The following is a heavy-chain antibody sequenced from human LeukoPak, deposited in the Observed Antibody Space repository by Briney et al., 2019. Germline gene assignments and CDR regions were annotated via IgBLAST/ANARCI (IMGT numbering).Heavy chain of an antibody. D-gene: IGHD4-17*01. CDR3: AGFYGDYAPLDY. CDR1: GFTFSSYG. V-gene: IGHV3-33*01. J-gene: IGHJ4*02. CDR2: IWYDGSNK. Sequence: GGSLRLSCAASGFTFSSYGMHWVRQAPGKGLEWVAVIWYDGSNKYYADSVKGRFTISRDNSKNTLYLQMNSLRAEDTAVYYCAGFYGDYAPLDYWGQGTLVTVSS.